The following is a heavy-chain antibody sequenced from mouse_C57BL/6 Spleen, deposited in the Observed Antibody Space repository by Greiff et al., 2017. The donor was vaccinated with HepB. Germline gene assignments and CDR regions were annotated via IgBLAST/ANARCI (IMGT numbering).Heavy chain of an antibody. J-gene: IGHJ1*03. CDR1: GYTFTSYG. CDR2: IYPRSGNT. D-gene: IGHD4-1*01. CDR3: ARWDTNYWYFDV. Sequence: ESGAELARPGASVKLSCKASGYTFTSYGISWVKQRTGQGLEWIGEIYPRSGNTYYNEKFKGKATLTADKSSSTAYMELRSLTSEDSAVYFCARWDTNYWYFDVWGTGTTVTVSS. V-gene: IGHV1-81*01.